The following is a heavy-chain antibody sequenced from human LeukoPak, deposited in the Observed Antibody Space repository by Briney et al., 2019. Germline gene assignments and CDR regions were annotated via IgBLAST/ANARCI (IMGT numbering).Heavy chain of an antibody. Sequence: SETLSLTCTVSGGSISSGSYYWNWIRQPAGKGLEWIGRIYTSGSTNYNPSLKSRVTISVDTSKNQFSLKLSSVTAADTAVYYCARGVVVNGNWFDPWGQGTLVTVSS. CDR2: IYTSGST. CDR3: ARGVVVNGNWFDP. D-gene: IGHD2-15*01. J-gene: IGHJ5*02. CDR1: GGSISSGSYY. V-gene: IGHV4-61*02.